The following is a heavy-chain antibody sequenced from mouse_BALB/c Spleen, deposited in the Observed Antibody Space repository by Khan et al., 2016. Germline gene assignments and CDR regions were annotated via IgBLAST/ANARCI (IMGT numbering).Heavy chain of an antibody. V-gene: IGHV5-6-3*01. D-gene: IGHD2-14*01. J-gene: IGHJ2*01. CDR2: INSNGGST. CDR1: GFTFSTYG. CDR3: ARENYRYYFDY. Sequence: EVQLQESGGGLVQPGGSLKLSCAAAGFTFSTYGMSWVRQTPDKRLELVATINSNGGSTYYPDSVKGRFTISRDNAKNTLYLQMSSLKSEDTAISYCARENYRYYFDYWGQGTTLTVSS.